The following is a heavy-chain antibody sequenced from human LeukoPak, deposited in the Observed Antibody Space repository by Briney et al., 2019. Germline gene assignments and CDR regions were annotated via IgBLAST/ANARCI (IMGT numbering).Heavy chain of an antibody. CDR2: ISYDGSNK. CDR3: ARVSLVSGWWWDFDY. CDR1: GFTSSSYG. V-gene: IGHV3-30*03. Sequence: GGSLRLSCAASGFTSSSYGMHWVRQAPGKGLEWVAVISYDGSNKYYADSVKGRFTISRDNSKNTLYLQMNSLRAEDTAVYYCARVSLVSGWWWDFDYWGQGTLVTVSS. D-gene: IGHD6-19*01. J-gene: IGHJ4*02.